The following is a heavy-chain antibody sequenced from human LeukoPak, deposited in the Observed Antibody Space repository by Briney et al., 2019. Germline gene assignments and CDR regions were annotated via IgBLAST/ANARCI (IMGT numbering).Heavy chain of an antibody. V-gene: IGHV1-69*05. CDR2: IIPIFGTA. CDR1: GGTFSSYA. J-gene: IGHJ4*02. CDR3: ARVGVYYDSSDYYFDY. D-gene: IGHD3-22*01. Sequence: SVKVSCKASGGTFSSYAISWVRQAPGQGLEWMGGIIPIFGTANYAQKFQGRVTITTDESTSTAYMELSSLRSEDTAVYYCARVGVYYDSSDYYFDYWGQGTLVTVSS.